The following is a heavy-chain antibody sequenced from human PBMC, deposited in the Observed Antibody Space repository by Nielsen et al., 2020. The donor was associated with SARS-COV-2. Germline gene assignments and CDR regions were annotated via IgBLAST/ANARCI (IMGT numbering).Heavy chain of an antibody. CDR3: ARVARPYSGYDLGHPFGYFDY. CDR1: GDSISSGNYY. D-gene: IGHD5-12*01. CDR2: IYYSGST. Sequence: SETLSLTCTVSGDSISSGNYYWSWIRQPPGKGLEWIGYIYYSGSTYYNPSLKSRVTISVDTSKNQFSLKLSSVTAADTAVYYCARVARPYSGYDLGHPFGYFDYWGQGTLVTVSS. V-gene: IGHV4-30-4*01. J-gene: IGHJ4*02.